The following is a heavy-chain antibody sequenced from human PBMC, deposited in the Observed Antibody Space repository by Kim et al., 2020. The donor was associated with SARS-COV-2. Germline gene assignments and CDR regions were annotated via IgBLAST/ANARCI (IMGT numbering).Heavy chain of an antibody. CDR3: ARGYYDSSGYYGLIDY. J-gene: IGHJ4*02. D-gene: IGHD3-22*01. V-gene: IGHV3-53*01. Sequence: VKGRFTISRDNSKNTLYLQMNSLRAEDTAVYYCARGYYDSSGYYGLIDYWGQGTLVTVSS.